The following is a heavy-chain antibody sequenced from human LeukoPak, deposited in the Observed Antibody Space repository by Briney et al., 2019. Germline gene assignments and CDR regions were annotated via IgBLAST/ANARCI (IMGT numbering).Heavy chain of an antibody. CDR3: ARRSYGSGSYSQDFDY. CDR1: GFTVSSNY. D-gene: IGHD3-10*01. V-gene: IGHV3-66*01. CDR2: IYSGGST. J-gene: IGHJ4*02. Sequence: PGGSLRLSCAASGFTVSSNYMSWDRQAPGKGLEWVSVIYSGGSTYYADSVKGRFTISRDNSKNTLYLQMNSLRAEDTAVYYCARRSYGSGSYSQDFDYWGQGTLVTVSS.